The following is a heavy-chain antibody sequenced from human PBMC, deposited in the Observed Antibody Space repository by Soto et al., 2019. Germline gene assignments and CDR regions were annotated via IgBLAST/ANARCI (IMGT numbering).Heavy chain of an antibody. CDR1: GFTFSSYG. Sequence: PGGSLRLSCAASGFTFSSYGMHWVRRAPGKGLEWVAVISYDGTNTYHSDSVKGRFIISGDNSRNTLYLQMNSLRAEDTAMYYCAKGLGELSPESYDHWGQGTLVTVSS. D-gene: IGHD3-16*02. CDR3: AKGLGELSPESYDH. J-gene: IGHJ4*02. CDR2: ISYDGTNT. V-gene: IGHV3-30*18.